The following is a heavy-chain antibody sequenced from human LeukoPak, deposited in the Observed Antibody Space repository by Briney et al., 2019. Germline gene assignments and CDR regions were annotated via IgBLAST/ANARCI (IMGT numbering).Heavy chain of an antibody. CDR1: GYTFTSYG. D-gene: IGHD2-2*01. Sequence: GASVKVSCKATGYTFTSYGISWVRQAPGQGLEWMGWISAYNGNTNYAQKLQGRVTMTTDTSTTTAYMELRSLRSDDTAVYYCASLCSTTSCYGRFGMDVWGKGTTVTVSS. V-gene: IGHV1-18*04. CDR2: ISAYNGNT. CDR3: ASLCSTTSCYGRFGMDV. J-gene: IGHJ6*04.